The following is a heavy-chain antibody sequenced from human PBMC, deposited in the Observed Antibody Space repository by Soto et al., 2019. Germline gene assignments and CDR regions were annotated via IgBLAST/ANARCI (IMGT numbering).Heavy chain of an antibody. J-gene: IGHJ4*02. CDR1: GYTFTRFA. D-gene: IGHD5-12*01. CDR2: INGGSGNT. V-gene: IGHV1-3*01. Sequence: QVQLVQCGAEVRKAGASVKVSCKASGYTFTRFAIHWVRQAPGQRLEWRGWINGGSGNTKYSQRYQGRVTITRDTSACTVYMAVSSLRSEDTAVYYCAREGDHSRYDYGIDYWGQGTLVTVSS. CDR3: AREGDHSRYDYGIDY.